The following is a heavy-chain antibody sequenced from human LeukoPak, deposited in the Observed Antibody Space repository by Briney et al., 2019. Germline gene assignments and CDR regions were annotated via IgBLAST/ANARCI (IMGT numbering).Heavy chain of an antibody. CDR1: GFDFSSNW. CDR3: AKDNYWSIDY. D-gene: IGHD3-3*01. Sequence: GGSLRLSCAASGFDFSSNWMHWVRHAPGQGLVWVSRIKGDGISTNYADSVKGRFTISRDIAKNTLYLQMNSLRAEDTGVYYCAKDNYWSIDYWGRGTLVTVSS. J-gene: IGHJ4*02. V-gene: IGHV3-74*01. CDR2: IKGDGIST.